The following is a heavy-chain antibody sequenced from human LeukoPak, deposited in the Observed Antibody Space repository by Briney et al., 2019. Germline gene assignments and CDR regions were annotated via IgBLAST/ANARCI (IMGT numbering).Heavy chain of an antibody. Sequence: PGGSLRLSCTASGFTFGDYAMSWFRQAPGKGLEWVSSISSSSSYIYYADSVKGRFTISRDNAKNSLYLQMNSLRAEDTAVYYCARELPPSPALLWFSFDAFDIWGQGTMVTVSS. V-gene: IGHV3-21*01. CDR1: GFTFGDYA. CDR3: ARELPPSPALLWFSFDAFDI. J-gene: IGHJ3*02. CDR2: ISSSSSYI. D-gene: IGHD3-10*01.